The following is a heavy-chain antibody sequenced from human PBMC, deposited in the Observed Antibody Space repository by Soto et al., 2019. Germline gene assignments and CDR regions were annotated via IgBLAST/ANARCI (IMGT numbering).Heavy chain of an antibody. CDR3: AGDQGGYCSSTSCYRRYFDY. CDR1: GGSISSSSYY. V-gene: IGHV4-39*01. J-gene: IGHJ4*02. D-gene: IGHD2-2*02. Sequence: SETLSLTCTVSGGSISSSSYYWGWIRQPPGKGLEWIGSIYYSGSTYYNPSLKSRVTISVDTSKNQFSLKLSSVTAADTAVYYCAGDQGGYCSSTSCYRRYFDYWGQGTLVTVSS. CDR2: IYYSGST.